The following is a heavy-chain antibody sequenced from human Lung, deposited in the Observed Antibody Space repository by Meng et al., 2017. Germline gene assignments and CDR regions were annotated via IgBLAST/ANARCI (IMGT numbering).Heavy chain of an antibody. V-gene: IGHV4-30-4*01. Sequence: QVQLQDSGPGLVKPSHTLSLTCTVSGGSISSSNYYWSWIRQPPGKGLEWSGHIYNSGSTYYNPSLKSRITISVDTSKNQFSLKLSSVTAADTAVYYCARGQKGYFDLWGRGTLVTVSS. CDR3: ARGQKGYFDL. J-gene: IGHJ2*01. CDR1: GGSISSSNYY. CDR2: IYNSGST.